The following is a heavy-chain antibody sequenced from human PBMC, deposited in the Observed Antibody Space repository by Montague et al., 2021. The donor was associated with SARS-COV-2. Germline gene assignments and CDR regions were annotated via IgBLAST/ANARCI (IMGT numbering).Heavy chain of an antibody. V-gene: IGHV4-34*01. Sequence: SETLSLTCAVFDGSFSNFYWSWIRQPPGKGLEWIGEINHSGTTYYNPSLKSRVTISVDTSRNQFSLKLNSVTAADAAVYYCASGDDNGSGCLDVWGKGTTVTVSS. CDR1: DGSFSNFY. CDR2: INHSGTT. CDR3: ASGDDNGSGCLDV. D-gene: IGHD1-26*01. J-gene: IGHJ6*04.